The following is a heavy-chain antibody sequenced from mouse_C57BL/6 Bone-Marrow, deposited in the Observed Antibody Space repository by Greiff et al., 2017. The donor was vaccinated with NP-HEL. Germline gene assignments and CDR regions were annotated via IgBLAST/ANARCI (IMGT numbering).Heavy chain of an antibody. D-gene: IGHD1-1*01. J-gene: IGHJ2*01. CDR3: ARWGLLYYFDY. V-gene: IGHV1-52*01. Sequence: QVQLQQPGAELVRPGSSVKLSCKASGYTFTSYWMHWVKQRPIQGLEWIGNIDPSDSETHYNQKFKDKATLTVDKSSSTAYMQLSSLTSDDSAVYYCARWGLLYYFDYWGQGTTLTVSS. CDR1: GYTFTSYW. CDR2: IDPSDSET.